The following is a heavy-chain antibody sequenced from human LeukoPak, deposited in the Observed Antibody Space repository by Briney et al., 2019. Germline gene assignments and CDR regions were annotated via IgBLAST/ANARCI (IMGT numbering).Heavy chain of an antibody. V-gene: IGHV1-2*02. CDR3: ARGPMIGYCSGGSCYRYYYYYMDV. CDR2: INPNSGGT. CDR1: GYTFTGYY. Sequence: ASVKVSCKASGYTFTGYYMHWVRQAPGQGLEWMGWINPNSGGTNYAQKFQGRVTMTRDMSTSTVYMELSSLRSEDTAVYYCARGPMIGYCSGGSCYRYYYYYMDVWGKGTTVTVSS. D-gene: IGHD2-15*01. J-gene: IGHJ6*03.